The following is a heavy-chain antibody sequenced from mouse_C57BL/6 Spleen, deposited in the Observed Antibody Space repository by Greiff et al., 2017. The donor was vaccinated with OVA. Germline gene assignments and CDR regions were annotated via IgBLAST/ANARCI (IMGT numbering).Heavy chain of an antibody. CDR2: IDPSDSYT. Sequence: QVQLQQPGAELVMPGASVKLSCKASGYTFTSYWMHWVKQRPGQGLEWIGEIDPSDSYTNYNQKFKGKSTLTVDKSSSTAYMQLSSLTSEDSAVYYCARKGTGTWNRAMDYWGQGTSGTVSS. D-gene: IGHD4-1*01. CDR1: GYTFTSYW. V-gene: IGHV1-69*01. J-gene: IGHJ4*01. CDR3: ARKGTGTWNRAMDY.